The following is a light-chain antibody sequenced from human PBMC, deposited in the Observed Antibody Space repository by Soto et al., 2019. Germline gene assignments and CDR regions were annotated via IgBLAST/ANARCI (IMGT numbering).Light chain of an antibody. CDR2: DAS. Sequence: EIVLTQSPATLSLSPGERATLSCRASQSVSSYLAWYQQKPGQAPRLRIYDASNRATGIPARFSGSGSGTDFTLTISSLEPEDFAVYYCQQRSNWSTFGQGTKLESK. J-gene: IGKJ2*02. CDR1: QSVSSY. V-gene: IGKV3-11*01. CDR3: QQRSNWST.